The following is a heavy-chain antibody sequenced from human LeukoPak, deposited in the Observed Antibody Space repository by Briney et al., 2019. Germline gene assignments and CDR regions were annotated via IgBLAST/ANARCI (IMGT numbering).Heavy chain of an antibody. CDR1: GGSISSYY. D-gene: IGHD5-12*01. CDR2: IYYSGST. J-gene: IGHJ5*02. Sequence: PSETLSLTCTVSGGSISSYYWSWIRQPPGKGLEWIGYIYYSGSTNYNPSLKSRVTISVDTSKKQFSLKLSSVTAADTAVYYCAREGPLSAYGPWGQGTLVTASS. CDR3: AREGPLSAYGP. V-gene: IGHV4-59*01.